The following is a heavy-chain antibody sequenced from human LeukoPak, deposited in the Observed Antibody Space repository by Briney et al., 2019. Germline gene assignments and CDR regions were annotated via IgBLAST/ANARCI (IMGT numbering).Heavy chain of an antibody. V-gene: IGHV3-48*03. CDR1: GFTFSSYE. Sequence: GSLRLSCAASGFTFSSYEMNWVRQAPGKGLEWVSYISSSGSTIYYADSVKGRFTISRDNSKNALYLQMNSLRAEDTAVYYCARARDIWVISYFDYWGQGSLVTVSS. D-gene: IGHD3-22*01. CDR2: ISSSGSTI. CDR3: ARARDIWVISYFDY. J-gene: IGHJ4*02.